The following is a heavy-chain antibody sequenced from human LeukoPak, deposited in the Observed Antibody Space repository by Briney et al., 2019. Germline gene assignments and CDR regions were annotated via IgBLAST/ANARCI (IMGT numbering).Heavy chain of an antibody. Sequence: PSGTLSLTCGVSGGSITSTNYWTWVRQPPGKGLEWIGEVNLQGSTNYNPSLMGRVAISVDMSENHISLQLTSVTAADTAVYYCARGDDNASWLVDYWGQGTLVTVSS. D-gene: IGHD2-2*01. CDR1: GGSITSTNY. J-gene: IGHJ4*02. CDR2: VNLQGST. CDR3: ARGDDNASWLVDY. V-gene: IGHV4-4*02.